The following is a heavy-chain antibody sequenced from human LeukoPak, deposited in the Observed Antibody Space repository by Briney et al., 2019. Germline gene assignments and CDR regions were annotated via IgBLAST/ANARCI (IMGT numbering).Heavy chain of an antibody. CDR3: ARGGQGWRDFYY. CDR2: IYPGDSDT. J-gene: IGHJ4*02. D-gene: IGHD6-19*01. V-gene: IGHV5-51*01. CDR1: GYTFTNYW. Sequence: GESLEISCKGSGYTFTNYWIGWVRQMPGKGLEGMGIIYPGDSDTIYSPSFQGQATISVYKSISTAFLQWSSLEASDTATYYCARGGQGWRDFYYWGQGTLVTVSS.